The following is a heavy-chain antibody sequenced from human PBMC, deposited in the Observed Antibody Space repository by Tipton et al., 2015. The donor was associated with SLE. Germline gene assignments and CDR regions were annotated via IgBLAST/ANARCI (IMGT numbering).Heavy chain of an antibody. J-gene: IGHJ4*02. D-gene: IGHD1-26*01. CDR3: ASGTYFFDY. Sequence: QSGAEVKKPGSSVKVSCKASRGTFSSYAISWVRQAPGQGLEWMGWIGAYNGNTNYAQKLQGRVTMTTDTSTSTVYMELRSLRSDDTAVYYCASGTYFFDYWGQGTLVTVSS. V-gene: IGHV1-18*01. CDR2: IGAYNGNT. CDR1: RGTFSSYA.